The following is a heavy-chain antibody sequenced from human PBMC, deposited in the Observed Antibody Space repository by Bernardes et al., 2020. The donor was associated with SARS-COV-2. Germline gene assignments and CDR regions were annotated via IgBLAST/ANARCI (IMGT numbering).Heavy chain of an antibody. CDR2: ISCSGGST. J-gene: IGHJ4*02. V-gene: IGHV3-23*01. D-gene: IGHD2-2*01. CDR1: GFTFSSYA. CDR3: AKGAGRLVVPAAINRGFDY. Sequence: GGSLRLSCAASGFTFSSYAMSWVRQAPGKGLEWVSAISCSGGSTYYADSVKGRFTISRDNSKNTLYLQMNSLRAEDTAVYYCAKGAGRLVVPAAINRGFDYWGQGTLVTVSS.